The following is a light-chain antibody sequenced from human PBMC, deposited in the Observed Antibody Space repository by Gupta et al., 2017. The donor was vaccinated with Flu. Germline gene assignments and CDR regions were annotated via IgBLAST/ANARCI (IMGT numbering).Light chain of an antibody. CDR2: QAS. Sequence: DIQMTQSPSTLSASVGDSVTITCRASQSITSWLAWYQQKPGKAPKLLIYQASTLGSGVPSRFSGSGPGTEFTLTITSLQPDDFATYYCQQYSSYSTFGQGTKVE. CDR1: QSITSW. CDR3: QQYSSYST. J-gene: IGKJ1*01. V-gene: IGKV1-5*03.